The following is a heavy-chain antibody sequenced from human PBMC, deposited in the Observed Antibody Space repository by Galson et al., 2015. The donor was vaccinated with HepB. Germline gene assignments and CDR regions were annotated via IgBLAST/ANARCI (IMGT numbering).Heavy chain of an antibody. J-gene: IGHJ4*02. CDR1: GFTFSSYG. V-gene: IGHV3-30*18. CDR2: ISYDGSNK. CDR3: AKDWSIAARSGYFDY. Sequence: SLRLSCAASGFTFSSYGMHWVRQAPGKGLEWVAVISYDGSNKYYADSVKGRFTISRDNSKNTLYLQMNSLRAEDTAVYYCAKDWSIAARSGYFDYWGQGTLVTVSS. D-gene: IGHD6-6*01.